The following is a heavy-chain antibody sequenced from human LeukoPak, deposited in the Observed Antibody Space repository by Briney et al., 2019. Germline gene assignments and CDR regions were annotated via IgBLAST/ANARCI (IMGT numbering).Heavy chain of an antibody. CDR1: EYTFTNYY. V-gene: IGHV1-46*01. CDR3: ARGGMVRDRRHFQFDH. CDR2: INPNGGST. D-gene: IGHD3-10*01. J-gene: IGHJ4*02. Sequence: ASVKVSCKASEYTFTNYYMHWVRQAPGQGLEWMGIINPNGGSTIYAQKFQGRVTMTRDTSTSTVYMDLTSLRSEDTAVYYCARGGMVRDRRHFQFDHWGQGTLVTVSS.